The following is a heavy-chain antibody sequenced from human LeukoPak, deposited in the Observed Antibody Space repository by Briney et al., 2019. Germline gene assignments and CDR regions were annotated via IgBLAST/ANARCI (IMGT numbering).Heavy chain of an antibody. V-gene: IGHV3-48*03. CDR1: GFSFSSYE. CDR2: ISTSGSTI. D-gene: IGHD3-10*01. J-gene: IGHJ2*01. Sequence: GGSLRLSCAASGFSFSSYEMNWVRQAPGKGLEWVSYISTSGSTIYYADSVKGRFTISRDNAKNSLYLQMNSLRAEDTAVYYCARDLEVRRVIPMGGYFDLWGRGNLVTVSS. CDR3: ARDLEVRRVIPMGGYFDL.